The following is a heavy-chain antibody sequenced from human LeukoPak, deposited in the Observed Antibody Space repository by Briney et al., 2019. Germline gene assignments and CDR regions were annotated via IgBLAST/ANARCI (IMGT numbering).Heavy chain of an antibody. CDR3: ARHLGGSGPSDAFDI. CDR2: IYYSGST. D-gene: IGHD3-3*01. CDR1: VGSASSSSYY. V-gene: IGHV4-39*01. Sequence: PSESLSLTCTVSVGSASSSSYYWAWIRQPPGKGLGWIATIYYSGSTYYNPSLKSRVTISVDTSKTQFSLNLSSVTAADTAVYYCARHLGGSGPSDAFDIWGQGTMVTVSS. J-gene: IGHJ3*02.